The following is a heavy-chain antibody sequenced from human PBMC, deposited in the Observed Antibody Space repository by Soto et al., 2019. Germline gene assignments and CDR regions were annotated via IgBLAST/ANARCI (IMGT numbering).Heavy chain of an antibody. Sequence: PGGSLRLSCVASGFTFSSYAMSWVRQAPGKGLEWVSVINGNGGTTDYADSVKGRFTISRDNSKNTLYLQMNSLRAEDTAVYYCAKYQGHLGTKKPNFDYWGQAPLVTVSS. V-gene: IGHV3-23*01. J-gene: IGHJ4*02. CDR1: GFTFSSYA. CDR3: AKYQGHLGTKKPNFDY. CDR2: INGNGGTT.